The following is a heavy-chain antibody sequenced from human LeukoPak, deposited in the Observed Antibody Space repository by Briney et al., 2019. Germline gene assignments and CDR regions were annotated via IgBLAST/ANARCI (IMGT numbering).Heavy chain of an antibody. V-gene: IGHV1-69*13. D-gene: IGHD3-3*01. J-gene: IGHJ5*02. CDR2: IIPIFGTA. CDR3: ARGGGLEWLLSDWFDP. Sequence: GASVKVSCKASGGTFISYAISWVRQAPGQGLEWMGGIIPIFGTANYAQKFQGRVTITADESTSTAYMELSSLRSEDTAVYYCARGGGLEWLLSDWFDPWGQGTLVTVSS. CDR1: GGTFISYA.